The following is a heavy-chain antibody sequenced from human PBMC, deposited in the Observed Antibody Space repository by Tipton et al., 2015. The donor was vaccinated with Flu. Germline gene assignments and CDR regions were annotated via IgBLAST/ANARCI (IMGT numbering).Heavy chain of an antibody. Sequence: GSLRLSCAASGFTFGYYGMHWVRQAPGKGLEWVSSISSGSRFTHYADSVRGRFTISRDNAKNSLFLQMNGLRADDTAVYYCAREQRFTSAADINGPYFFDYWGQGTLVTVSS. J-gene: IGHJ4*02. CDR1: GFTFGYYG. V-gene: IGHV3-21*06. CDR2: ISSGSRFT. D-gene: IGHD2-2*01. CDR3: AREQRFTSAADINGPYFFDY.